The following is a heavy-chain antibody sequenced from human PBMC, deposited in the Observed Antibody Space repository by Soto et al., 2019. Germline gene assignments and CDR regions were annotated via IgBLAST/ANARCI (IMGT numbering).Heavy chain of an antibody. Sequence: QVQLVQSGAEVKKPGASVKVSCKASGYTFTGYYMHWVRQAPGQGLEWMGWINPNSGGTNYAQKFQGRVTMTRDTSIRTAYMELSRLRSDDTAVYYCADSPRYYDCSGYLAEYFQHWGQGTLVTVSS. V-gene: IGHV1-2*02. CDR3: ADSPRYYDCSGYLAEYFQH. J-gene: IGHJ1*01. CDR1: GYTFTGYY. D-gene: IGHD3-22*01. CDR2: INPNSGGT.